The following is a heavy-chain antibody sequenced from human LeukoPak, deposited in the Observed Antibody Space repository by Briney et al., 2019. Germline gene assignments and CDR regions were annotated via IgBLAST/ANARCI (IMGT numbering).Heavy chain of an antibody. Sequence: PSETLSLTCTVSGGSVGSGSYYWSWLRQPPGKGLEWIGYIYYSGSTNYNPSLKSRVTISVDTSKNQFSLKLSSVTAADTAVYYCARVPVRVVIPSADLKWYFDLWGRGTLVTVSS. D-gene: IGHD2-2*01. CDR1: GGSVGSGSYY. CDR2: IYYSGST. J-gene: IGHJ2*01. CDR3: ARVPVRVVIPSADLKWYFDL. V-gene: IGHV4-61*01.